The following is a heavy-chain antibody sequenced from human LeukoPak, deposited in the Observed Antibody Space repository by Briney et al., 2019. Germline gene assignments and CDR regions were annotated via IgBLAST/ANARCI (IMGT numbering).Heavy chain of an antibody. CDR3: ARRRSEEFDFDC. Sequence: ASVKVSCKASGYTFTGYYIQWVRQAPGQGLEWMGWINPNSGGTNSAQKFQGRVTMTRDTSISTVFMELSRLRSDDMAVYFCARRRSEEFDFDCWGQGTLVTVSS. D-gene: IGHD6-19*01. CDR1: GYTFTGYY. CDR2: INPNSGGT. J-gene: IGHJ4*02. V-gene: IGHV1-2*02.